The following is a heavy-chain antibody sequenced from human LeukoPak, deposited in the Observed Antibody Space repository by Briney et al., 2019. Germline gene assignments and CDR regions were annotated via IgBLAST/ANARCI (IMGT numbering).Heavy chain of an antibody. CDR3: ARANFLYCSSTTCLFDY. CDR1: GYTLTDYY. V-gene: IGHV1-2*02. Sequence: VASVKVSCKASGYTLTDYYMHWVRQAPGQGFEWMGWINPNSGDTNYAQKFQGRVTMTRDTSISTAHTELSRLRSDDTAVYYCARANFLYCSSTTCLFDYWGQGTLVIVSS. D-gene: IGHD2-2*01. J-gene: IGHJ4*02. CDR2: INPNSGDT.